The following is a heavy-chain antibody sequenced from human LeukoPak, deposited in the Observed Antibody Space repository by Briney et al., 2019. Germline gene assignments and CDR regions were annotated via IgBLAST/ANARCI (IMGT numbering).Heavy chain of an antibody. V-gene: IGHV3-23*01. D-gene: IGHD1-26*01. CDR1: GFTFSRSA. J-gene: IGHJ4*02. CDR3: AKDAIVGASPPFDY. CDR2: ISGSGDTT. Sequence: GGSLRLSCAASGFTFSRSAMSWVRQTPGKGLEWVSGISGSGDTTYYADSVKGRFTISRDNSKNTLSLQMNSLRAEDTAVYYCAKDAIVGASPPFDYWGQGTLVTVSS.